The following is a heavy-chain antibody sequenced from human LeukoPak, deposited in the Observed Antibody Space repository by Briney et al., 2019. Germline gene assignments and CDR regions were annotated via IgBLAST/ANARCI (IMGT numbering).Heavy chain of an antibody. J-gene: IGHJ4*02. CDR2: IQSKTDGGTT. CDR3: TFSPTGYYYDTSE. CDR1: GFPFGVAW. V-gene: IGHV3-15*01. Sequence: PGGSLRLSCAGSGFPFGVAWMSWVRQAPGKGLEWVGLIQSKTDGGTTVYAGSVKGRFTFSRDDSKNTVYLQMNSLKAEDTAVYYCTFSPTGYYYDTSEWGQGTLVTVSS. D-gene: IGHD3-22*01.